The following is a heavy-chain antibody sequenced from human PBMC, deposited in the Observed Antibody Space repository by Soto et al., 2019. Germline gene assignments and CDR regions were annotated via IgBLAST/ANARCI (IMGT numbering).Heavy chain of an antibody. CDR2: IYHSGST. CDR1: SGSISSSNW. CDR3: ARVTCGGDCFDY. J-gene: IGHJ4*02. V-gene: IGHV4-4*02. Sequence: SETLSLTCAVSSGSISSSNWWSWVRQPPGKGLEWIGEIYHSGSTNYNPSLKSRVTISVDTSKNQFSLKLSSVTAADTAVYYCARVTCGGDCFDYWGQGTLVTVSS. D-gene: IGHD2-21*01.